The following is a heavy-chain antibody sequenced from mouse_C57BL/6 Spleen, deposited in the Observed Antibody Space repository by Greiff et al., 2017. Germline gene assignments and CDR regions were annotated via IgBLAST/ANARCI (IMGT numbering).Heavy chain of an antibody. J-gene: IGHJ4*01. Sequence: VQLQQSGAELVKPGASVKLSCKASGYTFTSYWMHWVKQRPGQGLEWIGMIHPNSGSTNYNEKFKSKATLTVYKSSSTAYMQLSSLTSEDSAVYYCARAITTVVDYWGQGTSVTVSS. CDR3: ARAITTVVDY. V-gene: IGHV1-64*01. CDR2: IHPNSGST. D-gene: IGHD1-1*01. CDR1: GYTFTSYW.